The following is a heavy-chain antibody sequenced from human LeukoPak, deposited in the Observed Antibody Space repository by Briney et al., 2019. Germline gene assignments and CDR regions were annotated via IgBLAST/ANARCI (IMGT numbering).Heavy chain of an antibody. D-gene: IGHD3-10*01. V-gene: IGHV4-34*01. CDR3: AGPGAGDLDY. CDR2: INHSGST. CDR1: GGSFGDYY. J-gene: IGHJ4*02. Sequence: PSETLSLTCAVYGGSFGDYYWSWIRQPPGRGLEWIGEINHSGSTNYNPSLKSRVTISVDMSKNQFSLKLSSVTAADTAVYYCAGPGAGDLDYWGQRTLVTVSS.